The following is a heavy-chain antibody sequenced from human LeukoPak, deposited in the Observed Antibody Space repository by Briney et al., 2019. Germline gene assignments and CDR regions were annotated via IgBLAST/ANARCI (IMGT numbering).Heavy chain of an antibody. V-gene: IGHV3-23*01. Sequence: GWSLILCCGASGCSFRDYAMRWVRRAPGKGREWGSAVSGRSSSSYYADAMKGRFTISRDNSKNRLLMQVYSIRAEESTEYYCAQVSGPTRSNFYYYMDVWRKGPAVTVSS. CDR1: GCSFRDYA. CDR3: AQVSGPTRSNFYYYMDV. CDR2: VSGRSSSS. J-gene: IGHJ6*03.